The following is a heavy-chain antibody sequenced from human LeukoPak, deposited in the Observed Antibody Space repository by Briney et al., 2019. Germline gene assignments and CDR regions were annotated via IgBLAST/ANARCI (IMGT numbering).Heavy chain of an antibody. D-gene: IGHD2-2*02. CDR3: ASHCSSTSCYNY. CDR1: GFTFSSFS. Sequence: PGGFLRLSCAASGFTFSSFSMNWVRQAPGKGLEWVSYISSSSSTIYYADSVKGRFTISRDNAKNSLYLQMNSLRAEDTAVYYCASHCSSTSCYNYWGQGTLVTVSS. CDR2: ISSSSSTI. J-gene: IGHJ4*02. V-gene: IGHV3-48*01.